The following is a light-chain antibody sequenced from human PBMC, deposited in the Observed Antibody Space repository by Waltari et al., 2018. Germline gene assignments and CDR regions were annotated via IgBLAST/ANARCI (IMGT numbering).Light chain of an antibody. CDR1: SGDVGSHDL. V-gene: IGLV2-23*02. CDR3: CSFTNSRNFDV. CDR2: EIN. J-gene: IGLJ1*01. Sequence: QSALTQPASVSGSPGQSITISCTGTSGDVGSHDLVSWYQQHPGKAPKLIIYEINKPSSGFSNRFSGSKAGETASLTISGLQAEDEADYHCCSFTNSRNFDVFETVPKVTVL.